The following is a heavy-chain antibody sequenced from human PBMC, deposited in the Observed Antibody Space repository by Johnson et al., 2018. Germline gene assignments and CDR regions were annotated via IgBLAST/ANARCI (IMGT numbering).Heavy chain of an antibody. CDR2: ISSSSSYI. J-gene: IGHJ6*03. V-gene: IGHV3-21*01. Sequence: EVQLVESGGGLVKPGGSLRLSCAASGFTFSSYSMNWVRQAPGKGLEWVSSISSSSSYIYYADSVKGRFTISRDNAKNSLYLQMNSLRAEDTAVYYCASRYDSSGYYYANHYYSYMDVWGKGTTVTVSS. CDR1: GFTFSSYS. CDR3: ASRYDSSGYYYANHYYSYMDV. D-gene: IGHD3-22*01.